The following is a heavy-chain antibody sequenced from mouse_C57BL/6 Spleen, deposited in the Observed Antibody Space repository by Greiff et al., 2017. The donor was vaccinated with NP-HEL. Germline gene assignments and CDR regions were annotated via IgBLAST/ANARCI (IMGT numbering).Heavy chain of an antibody. CDR2: IDPSDSYT. CDR3: ARSELRAGFAY. CDR1: GYTFTSYW. D-gene: IGHD1-1*01. Sequence: QVQLKQPGAELVRPGTSVTLSCKASGYTFTSYWMHWVKQRSGQGLEWIGVIDPSDSYTNYNQKFKGKATLTVDTSSSTAYMQLSGLTSEDAAVYYCARSELRAGFAYWGQGTLVTVSA. V-gene: IGHV1-59*01. J-gene: IGHJ3*01.